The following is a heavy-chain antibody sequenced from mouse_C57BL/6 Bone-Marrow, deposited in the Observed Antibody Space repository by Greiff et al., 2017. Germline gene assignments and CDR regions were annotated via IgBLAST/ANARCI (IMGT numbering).Heavy chain of an antibody. D-gene: IGHD2-1*01. CDR3: ARGLFYYGNPADY. Sequence: EVMLVESGGGLVKPGGSLKLSCAASGFTFSSYAMSWVRQTPEKRLEWVATISDGGSYTYYPNNVKGRFTISRDNTKNNLYLQMSHLMSEDTAMYYWARGLFYYGNPADYWGQGTTLTVSS. CDR1: GFTFSSYA. V-gene: IGHV5-4*03. CDR2: ISDGGSYT. J-gene: IGHJ2*01.